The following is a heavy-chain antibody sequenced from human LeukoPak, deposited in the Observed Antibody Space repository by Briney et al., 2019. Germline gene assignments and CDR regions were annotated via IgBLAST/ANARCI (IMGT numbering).Heavy chain of an antibody. CDR1: GGSISSGSYY. CDR2: IYTSGST. J-gene: IGHJ4*02. CDR3: ARDLGSVRGLRD. V-gene: IGHV4-61*02. D-gene: IGHD3-10*01. Sequence: PSQTLSLTCTVSGGSISSGSYYWSWIRQPAGKGLEWIGRIYTSGSTNYNPSLKSRVTISVDTSKNQFSLKLSSVTAADTAVYYCARDLGSVRGLRDRGQGTLVTVPS.